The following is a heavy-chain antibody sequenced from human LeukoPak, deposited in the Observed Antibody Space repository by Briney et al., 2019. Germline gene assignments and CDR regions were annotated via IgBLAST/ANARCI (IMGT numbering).Heavy chain of an antibody. CDR2: IRSKVYGGTT. CDR3: TRDYGGFDY. J-gene: IGHJ4*02. CDR1: GFTFGDYV. D-gene: IGHD4-23*01. Sequence: GRSLRLSCRASGFTFGDYVMTWVRQAPGKGLEWVGFIRSKVYGGTTEYAASVKGRFIISRDDSKSIAYLQMNSLKTEDTAVYYCTRDYGGFDYWGQGTLVTVSS. V-gene: IGHV3-49*04.